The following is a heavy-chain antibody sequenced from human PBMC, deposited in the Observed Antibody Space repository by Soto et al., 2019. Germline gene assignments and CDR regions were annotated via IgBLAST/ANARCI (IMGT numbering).Heavy chain of an antibody. D-gene: IGHD6-19*01. J-gene: IGHJ4*02. CDR3: AREASAVISLDY. V-gene: IGHV1-2*02. CDR1: GYIFTAYS. Sequence: VKVSCKASGYIFTAYSMHWVRQAPGQGLEWVGWFNPNSGDTIYAQKFQGRVTLTGDTSISTAYMELYSLTSDDTAVYYCAREASAVISLDYWGQGTLVTVSS. CDR2: FNPNSGDT.